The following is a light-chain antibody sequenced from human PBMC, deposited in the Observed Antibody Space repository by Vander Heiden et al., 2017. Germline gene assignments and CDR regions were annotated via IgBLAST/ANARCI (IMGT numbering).Light chain of an antibody. CDR2: WAS. J-gene: IGKJ4*01. Sequence: DIVMTQSPDSLAVSLGERATINCKSSQSVLYSSNNKNYLAWYQQKPGQPPKLLIYWASTRESGVTDRFSGSGSGTDFTLTISSLQAEDVAVYYCQQDDSTPTNFGGGTKVEIK. CDR3: QQDDSTPTN. V-gene: IGKV4-1*01. CDR1: QSVLYSSNNKNY.